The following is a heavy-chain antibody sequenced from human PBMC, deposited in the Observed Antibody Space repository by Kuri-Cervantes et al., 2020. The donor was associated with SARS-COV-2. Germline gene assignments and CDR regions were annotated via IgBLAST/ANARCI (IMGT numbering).Heavy chain of an antibody. Sequence: SQTLSLTCAVYGGSFSDNHWTWVRQPPGKGLEWIGEINYSGTTNYNPSLKSRVTMSVDTSKNHFSLNLTSVTAADTAVYYCARLRSHNNAWFVTGYYMDVWGKGTTVTVSS. CDR3: ARLRSHNNAWFVTGYYMDV. J-gene: IGHJ6*03. CDR1: GGSFSDNH. D-gene: IGHD3-10*01. CDR2: INYSGTT. V-gene: IGHV4-34*01.